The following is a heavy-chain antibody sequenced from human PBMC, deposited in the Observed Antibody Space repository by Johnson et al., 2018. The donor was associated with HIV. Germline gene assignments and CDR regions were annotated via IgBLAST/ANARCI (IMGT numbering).Heavy chain of an antibody. Sequence: QVQLVEPGGGFVQPGGSLRLSCEVSGFTFSSYAMHWVRQAPGKGLAWVAVISYDGSNKYYADSVKGRFTISRDYSKNTLYLQMNSLRAEDTAVYYCARDFKDSSSWYGAFDIWGQGTMVTVSS. CDR1: GFTFSSYA. V-gene: IGHV3-30-3*01. D-gene: IGHD6-13*01. J-gene: IGHJ3*02. CDR3: ARDFKDSSSWYGAFDI. CDR2: ISYDGSNK.